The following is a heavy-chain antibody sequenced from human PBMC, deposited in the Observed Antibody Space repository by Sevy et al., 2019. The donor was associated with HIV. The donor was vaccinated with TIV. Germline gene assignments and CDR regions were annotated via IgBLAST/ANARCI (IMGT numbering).Heavy chain of an antibody. Sequence: ASVNVSCKTSGYTFSSYGITWMRQAPGQGLEWLGWISAYDGKTKYAQKFQDRVTMTTRTSARTAYMELRGLISDDTATYYGARDGRTGTYLFDLWGQGTLVTVSS. CDR1: GYTFSSYG. V-gene: IGHV1-18*01. D-gene: IGHD1-26*01. CDR2: ISAYDGKT. CDR3: ARDGRTGTYLFDL. J-gene: IGHJ4*02.